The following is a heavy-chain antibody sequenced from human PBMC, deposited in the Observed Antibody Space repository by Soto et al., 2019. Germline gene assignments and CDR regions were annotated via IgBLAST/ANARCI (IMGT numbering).Heavy chain of an antibody. J-gene: IGHJ4*02. V-gene: IGHV4-39*01. Sequence: QLQLQESGPGLVKPSETLSLTCTVSGGSISSSIYSWGWVRQPPGKGLEWIGNIYYSGGTNYNPSLKSRVTISVDTSKNQFSLKLTSVTAADTAVYYCARLTSPGYITYFDYWGQGTLVTVSS. CDR1: GGSISSSIYS. CDR3: ARLTSPGYITYFDY. CDR2: IYYSGGT. D-gene: IGHD2-2*02.